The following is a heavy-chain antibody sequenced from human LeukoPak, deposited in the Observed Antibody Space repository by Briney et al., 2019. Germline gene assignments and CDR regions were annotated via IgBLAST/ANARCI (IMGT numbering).Heavy chain of an antibody. Sequence: SETLPPTCTVSGGSISSYYWSWIRQHAGKGLDWIGRIYTSGSTNYNPSLTSRFTLSVATSKNQFSLKLSSVTAADTAVYYCARVASPSSYWYFVLWGRGTLVTV. D-gene: IGHD2-2*01. J-gene: IGHJ2*01. CDR1: GGSISSYY. V-gene: IGHV4-4*07. CDR2: IYTSGST. CDR3: ARVASPSSYWYFVL.